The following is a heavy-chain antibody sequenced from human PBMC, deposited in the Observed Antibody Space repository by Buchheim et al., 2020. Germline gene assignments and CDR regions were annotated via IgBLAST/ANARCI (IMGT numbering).Heavy chain of an antibody. CDR3: GGSSDY. Sequence: QVQLVESGGGVVQPGRPLRLSCAASGFNFSNYAMHWVRQAPGKGLEWVAVIWYDGTNRYYADSVKGRFTISSDNSKSRLYLQMNSLGAEDTAVYYCGGSSDYWGQGTL. D-gene: IGHD6-19*01. J-gene: IGHJ4*02. CDR2: IWYDGTNR. V-gene: IGHV3-33*01. CDR1: GFNFSNYA.